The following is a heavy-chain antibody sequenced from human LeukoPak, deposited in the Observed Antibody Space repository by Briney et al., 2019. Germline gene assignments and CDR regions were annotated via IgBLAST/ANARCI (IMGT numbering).Heavy chain of an antibody. CDR2: ISSSGGDI. V-gene: IGHV3-11*04. CDR3: TRGRRTNEY. D-gene: IGHD1-1*01. J-gene: IGHJ4*02. Sequence: AESMSLSCAASAFTVSDYYMRWIRPAPGKGMEWVSYISSSGGDISYAVSVKGRLTMSTYDSADSLYLQLNSPRVEDTAVYYRTRGRRTNEYWGQGTLVTVSS. CDR1: AFTVSDYY.